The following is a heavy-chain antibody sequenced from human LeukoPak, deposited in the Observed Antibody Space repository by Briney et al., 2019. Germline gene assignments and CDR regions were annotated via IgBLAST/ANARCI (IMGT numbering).Heavy chain of an antibody. CDR1: GGSISSSNW. D-gene: IGHD5-12*01. V-gene: IGHV4-4*02. J-gene: IGHJ4*02. Sequence: SETLSLTCAVSGGSISSSNWWSWVRQPPGKGLEWIGEIYHSGSTNYNPSLKGRVTISVDKSKNQFSLKLSSVTAADTAVYYCARDGYDYLGYFDYWGQGTLVTVSS. CDR2: IYHSGST. CDR3: ARDGYDYLGYFDY.